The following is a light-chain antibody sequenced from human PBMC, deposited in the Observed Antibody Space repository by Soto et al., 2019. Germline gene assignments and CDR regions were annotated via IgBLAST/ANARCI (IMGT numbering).Light chain of an antibody. Sequence: TQSRGTLSLSHGERATLPRRPSQSVNIYLAWYQQKPGQAPRLLIFGASSRATGIPARFSGSGSGTEFNLTISSLQSEDFAVYFCQQYDDGLRLTVGGGGKVAIK. J-gene: IGKJ4*01. CDR1: QSVNIY. V-gene: IGKV3D-15*01. CDR2: GAS. CDR3: QQYDDGLRLT.